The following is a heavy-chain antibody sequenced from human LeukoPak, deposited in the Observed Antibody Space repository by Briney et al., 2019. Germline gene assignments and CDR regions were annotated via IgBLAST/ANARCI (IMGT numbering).Heavy chain of an antibody. CDR2: ISRGANTT. CDR3: AKGLYASGSHYQDYYYYMDV. V-gene: IGHV3-23*01. CDR1: GFTFSSYA. J-gene: IGHJ6*03. D-gene: IGHD3-10*01. Sequence: PGGSLRLSCAASGFTFSSYAMNWVRQAPGKGLEWVSAISRGANTTYYADSVKGRFTISRDNSKNTVFLQMNSLRVDDTAEYYCAKGLYASGSHYQDYYYYMDVWGKGTTVTVSS.